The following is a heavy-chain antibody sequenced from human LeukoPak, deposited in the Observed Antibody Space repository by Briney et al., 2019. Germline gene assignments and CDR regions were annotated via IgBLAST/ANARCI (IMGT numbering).Heavy chain of an antibody. CDR2: INPNSGGT. J-gene: IGHJ1*01. D-gene: IGHD3-22*01. CDR3: ARALYYDSSGYYSSSYYYFQH. CDR1: GYTFTSYY. V-gene: IGHV1-2*02. Sequence: EASVTVSCKASGYTFTSYYLHWVRQALGQGLEWVGWINPNSGGTNYAQKFQGRVTMTRDTSISTAYMELSRLRSDDTAEYYCARALYYDSSGYYSSSYYYFQHWGQGTLVTVSS.